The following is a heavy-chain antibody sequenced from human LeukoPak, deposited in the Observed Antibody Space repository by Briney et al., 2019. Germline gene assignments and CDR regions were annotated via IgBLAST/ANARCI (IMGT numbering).Heavy chain of an antibody. Sequence: PSETLSLTCTVSGGSISSSSYYWGWIRQPPGKGLEWIGSIYYSGSTYYNPSLKSRVTISVDTSKNQFSLKLSSVTAADTAVYYCARQYGSGSYYNEDLLIDYWGQGTLVTVSS. J-gene: IGHJ4*02. CDR3: ARQYGSGSYYNEDLLIDY. CDR2: IYYSGST. V-gene: IGHV4-39*01. CDR1: GGSISSSSYY. D-gene: IGHD3-10*01.